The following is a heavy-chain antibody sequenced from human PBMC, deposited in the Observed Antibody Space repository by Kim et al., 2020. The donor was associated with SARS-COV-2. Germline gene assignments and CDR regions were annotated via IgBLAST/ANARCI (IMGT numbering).Heavy chain of an antibody. CDR2: IYHIGST. CDR1: GGSISNYNW. Sequence: ETLSLTCAVSGGSISNYNWWSLIRQPLRKWLEGICDIYHIGSTTYNHSPQSVFTISVDKSKKHFSFTRSAVTTADTALYYCSMYAYVSRSPPASYGIDV. J-gene: IGHJ6*01. V-gene: IGHV4-4*02. CDR3: SMYAYVSRSPPASYGIDV. D-gene: IGHD2-8*01.